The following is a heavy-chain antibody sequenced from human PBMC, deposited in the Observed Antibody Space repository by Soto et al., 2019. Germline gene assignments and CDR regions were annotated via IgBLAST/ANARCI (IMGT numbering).Heavy chain of an antibody. Sequence: QVQLQESGPGLVKPSGTLSLTCAVSGGSISSSNCWSWVRQPPGKGLEWIGEIYHSGSTNYNPSLKSRVNISVDKSKNQVSLKLSSVTAADTAVYYCARVIGSYYDGMDVWGQGTTVTVSS. CDR2: IYHSGST. V-gene: IGHV4-4*02. J-gene: IGHJ6*02. CDR3: ARVIGSYYDGMDV. D-gene: IGHD1-26*01. CDR1: GGSISSSNC.